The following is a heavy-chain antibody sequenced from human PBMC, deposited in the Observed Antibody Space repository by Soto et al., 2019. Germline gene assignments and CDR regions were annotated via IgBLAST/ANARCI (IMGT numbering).Heavy chain of an antibody. CDR2: IYYSGST. CDR3: ASLAAADY. Sequence: PSETLSLTCTVSGGSISSYYWSWIRQPPGKGLEWIGYIYYSGSTNYNPSLKSRVTISVDTSKNQFSLKLSSVTAADTAVYYCASLAAADYWGQGTLVTVS. CDR1: GGSISSYY. J-gene: IGHJ4*02. V-gene: IGHV4-59*01. D-gene: IGHD6-13*01.